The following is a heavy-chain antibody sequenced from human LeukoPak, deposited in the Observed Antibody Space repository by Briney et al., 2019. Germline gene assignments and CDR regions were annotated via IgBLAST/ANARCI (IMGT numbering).Heavy chain of an antibody. V-gene: IGHV3-23*01. CDR3: ARGYYGSGSYYWDY. CDR2: IVASGAST. CDR1: GFTFSSYA. J-gene: IGHJ4*02. D-gene: IGHD3-10*01. Sequence: GGSLRLSCAVSGFTFSSYALTWVRQAPGKGLEWVSAIVASGASTYYADSVKGRFAIPRDNSKSTLYLQMNSLRAEDTAVYYCARGYYGSGSYYWDYWGQGTLVTVSS.